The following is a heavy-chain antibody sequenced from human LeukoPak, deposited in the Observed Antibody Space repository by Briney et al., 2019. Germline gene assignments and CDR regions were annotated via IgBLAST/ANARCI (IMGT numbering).Heavy chain of an antibody. J-gene: IGHJ5*02. Sequence: TSETLSLTCAVYGGSFSGYYWSWIRQPPGKGLEWIGEINHSGSTNYNPSLKSRVTISVDTSKNQFSLKLSSVTAADTAVYYCARCGYYDFWSGYYTWGQGALVTVSS. CDR3: ARCGYYDFWSGYYT. D-gene: IGHD3-3*01. CDR2: INHSGST. V-gene: IGHV4-34*01. CDR1: GGSFSGYY.